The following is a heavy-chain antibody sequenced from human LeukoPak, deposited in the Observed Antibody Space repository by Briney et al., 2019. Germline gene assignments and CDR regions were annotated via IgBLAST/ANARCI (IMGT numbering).Heavy chain of an antibody. V-gene: IGHV1-2*02. D-gene: IGHD3-3*01. CDR2: INPNSGGT. CDR1: GYTFTGYY. Sequence: ASVKVSCKASGYTFTGYYMHWVRQAPGQGLEWMGWINPNSGGTNYAQKFQGRVTMTRDTSISTAYMELSRLRSDDTAVYYCARDPKYYDFWSGDIYYYYYYMDVWGKGTTVTVSS. CDR3: ARDPKYYDFWSGDIYYYYYYMDV. J-gene: IGHJ6*03.